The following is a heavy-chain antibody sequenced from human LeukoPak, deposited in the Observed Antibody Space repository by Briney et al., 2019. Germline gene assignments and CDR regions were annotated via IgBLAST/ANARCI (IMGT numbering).Heavy chain of an antibody. CDR3: AREVTRSNYFDY. J-gene: IGHJ4*02. V-gene: IGHV4-31*03. D-gene: IGHD4-11*01. CDR2: IYYSGST. Sequence: PSETLSLTCTVSGGSISSGGYYWSWIRQHPGKGLEWIGYIYYSGSTYYNPTLKSRVTISVDTSKNQFSLKLSSVTAADTAVYYCAREVTRSNYFDYWGQGTLVTASS. CDR1: GGSISSGGYY.